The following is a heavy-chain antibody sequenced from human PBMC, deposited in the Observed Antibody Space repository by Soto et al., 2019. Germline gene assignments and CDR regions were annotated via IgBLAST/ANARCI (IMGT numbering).Heavy chain of an antibody. CDR3: ARDLGWGDAFAL. Sequence: PXETLSLRCTVSGGSITGGSYYWSWIRQHPGKVLEWIVYIYYTGSTSYNPSLKSRVSMSVDTSKNQFSLKMISLTAADTAVYYCARDLGWGDAFALWGQGTMVTFSS. CDR2: IYYTGST. D-gene: IGHD3-16*01. J-gene: IGHJ3*01. V-gene: IGHV4-31*03. CDR1: GGSITGGSYY.